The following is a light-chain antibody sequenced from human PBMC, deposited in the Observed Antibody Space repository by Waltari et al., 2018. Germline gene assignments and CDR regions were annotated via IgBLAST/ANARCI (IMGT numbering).Light chain of an antibody. J-gene: IGLJ2*01. CDR2: EAS. V-gene: IGLV2-23*01. CDR1: DSHVGPYPL. Sequence: QSALTQPASVSGSPGQSITISCTGSDSHVGPYPLLSWFQQHSGRAPKVIIYEASKRPSGISDRFSGSKSGNTASLTISGLQAEDEAHYYCCSYSHADTLIFGGGTKLTVL. CDR3: CSYSHADTLI.